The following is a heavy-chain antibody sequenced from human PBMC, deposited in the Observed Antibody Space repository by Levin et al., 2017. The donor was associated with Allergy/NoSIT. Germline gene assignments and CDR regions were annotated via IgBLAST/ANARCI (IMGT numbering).Heavy chain of an antibody. CDR3: AHLRNCTVFWGGYYMEV. J-gene: IGHJ6*02. CDR2: IYWDDDK. V-gene: IGHV2-5*02. D-gene: IGHD3-3*01. CDR1: GFSLSTSGVG. Sequence: SGPTLVKPTQTLTLTCTFSGFSLSTSGVGVGWIRQPPGKALEWLALIYWDDDKRYSPSLKTRLTITKDTSKNQVVLTMTNMDPVDTGTYYGAHLRNCTVFWGGYYMEVWGHGTTVAVS.